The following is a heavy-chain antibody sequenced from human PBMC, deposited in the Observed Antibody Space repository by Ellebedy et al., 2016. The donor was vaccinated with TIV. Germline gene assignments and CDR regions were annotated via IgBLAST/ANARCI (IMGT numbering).Heavy chain of an antibody. V-gene: IGHV3-23*01. CDR1: GISLRSYA. CDR3: ARDPVGVGPAFDI. Sequence: LSLTCAASGISLRSYAMSWVRQAPGKGLEWVSSISGSGGNTYYADSVKGRFTISRDNSTDTLYLQVNSLRAEDTAVYYCARDPVGVGPAFDIWGQGTMVTFSS. J-gene: IGHJ3*02. CDR2: ISGSGGNT. D-gene: IGHD4-23*01.